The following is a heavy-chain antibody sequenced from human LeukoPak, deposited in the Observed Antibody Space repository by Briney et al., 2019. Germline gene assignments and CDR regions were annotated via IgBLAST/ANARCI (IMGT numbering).Heavy chain of an antibody. V-gene: IGHV3-21*01. J-gene: IGHJ6*02. CDR3: ARDGAPYISYGMDV. CDR2: ISSSSSYI. D-gene: IGHD2-21*01. CDR1: GFTFSSYS. Sequence: KPGGSLRLSCAASGFTFSSYSMNWVRQAPGKGLEWVSSISSSSSYIYYADSVKGRFTISRDNAKNSLYLQMNSLRAEDTAVYYCARDGAPYISYGMDVWGQGTTVTVSS.